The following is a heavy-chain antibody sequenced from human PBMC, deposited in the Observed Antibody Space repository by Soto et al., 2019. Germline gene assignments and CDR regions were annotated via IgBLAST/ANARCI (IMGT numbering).Heavy chain of an antibody. CDR1: GFTFSSYG. CDR3: AREISSRGWYYYYYGMDV. Sequence: PGGSLRLSCATSGFTFSSYGMHWVRQAPGKGLEWVAVIWYDGSNKYYADSVKGRFTISRDNSKNTLYLQMNSLRAEDTAVYYCAREISSRGWYYYYYGMDVWGQGTTVTVS. V-gene: IGHV3-33*01. D-gene: IGHD6-19*01. J-gene: IGHJ6*02. CDR2: IWYDGSNK.